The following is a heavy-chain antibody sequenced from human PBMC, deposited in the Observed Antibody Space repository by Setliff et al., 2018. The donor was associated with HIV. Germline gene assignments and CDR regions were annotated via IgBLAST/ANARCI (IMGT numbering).Heavy chain of an antibody. D-gene: IGHD3-10*01. J-gene: IGHJ6*02. CDR3: ARHGDGSGSFYYYGMDV. V-gene: IGHV4-4*09. Sequence: PSETLSLTCTVSGASISSYYWSWIRQPPGKGLEWIGNIYTSGSPNYNPSLKSRVIISVDTSKNQFYLRLGSVTAADTAVYYCARHGDGSGSFYYYGMDVWGQGTTVTVSS. CDR2: IYTSGSP. CDR1: GASISSYY.